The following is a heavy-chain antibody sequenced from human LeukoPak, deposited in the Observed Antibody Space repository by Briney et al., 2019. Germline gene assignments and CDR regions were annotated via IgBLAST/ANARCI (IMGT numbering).Heavy chain of an antibody. D-gene: IGHD2-21*01. CDR3: AKRGGALSD. CDR1: GYTSTSYG. V-gene: IGHV1-2*02. J-gene: IGHJ4*02. CDR2: MNPNNGDT. Sequence: VASVRVSCKASGYTSTSYGISWVRQVPGQGLEWMGWMNPNNGDTKSAPEFQGRVAMTRVTSINTAYMEMTGLTPADTAIYYCAKRGGALSDWGQGTPVTVTS.